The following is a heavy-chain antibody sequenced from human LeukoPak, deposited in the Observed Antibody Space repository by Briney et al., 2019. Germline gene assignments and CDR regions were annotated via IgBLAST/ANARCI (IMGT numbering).Heavy chain of an antibody. CDR1: GFTFSSYS. CDR3: ARDTTVTTLTLYFDY. Sequence: GGSLRLSCAASGFTFSSYSMNWVRQAPGKGLEWVSYISSSSSTIYYADSVKGRFTISRDNAKNSLYLQMNSLRAEDTAVYYCARDTTVTTLTLYFDYWGQGTLVTVSS. V-gene: IGHV3-48*01. CDR2: ISSSSSTI. J-gene: IGHJ4*02. D-gene: IGHD4-17*01.